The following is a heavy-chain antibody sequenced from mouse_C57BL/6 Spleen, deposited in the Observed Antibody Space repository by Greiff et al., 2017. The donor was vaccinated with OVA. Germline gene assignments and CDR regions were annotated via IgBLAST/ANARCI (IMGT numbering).Heavy chain of an antibody. D-gene: IGHD1-1*01. CDR2: ISDGGSYT. Sequence: EVQVVESGGGLVKPGGSLKLSCAASGFTFSSYAMSWVRQTPEKRLEWVATISDGGSYTDYPDNVKGRFTISRDNAKNNLYLQMSHLKSEDTAVYYCARAATVDWYFDVWGTGTTVTVSS. CDR3: ARAATVDWYFDV. V-gene: IGHV5-4*01. J-gene: IGHJ1*03. CDR1: GFTFSSYA.